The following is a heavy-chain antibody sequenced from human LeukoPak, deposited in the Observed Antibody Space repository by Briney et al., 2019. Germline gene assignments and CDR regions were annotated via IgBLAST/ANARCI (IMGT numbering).Heavy chain of an antibody. CDR3: ARGENYYYYMDV. Sequence: ASVKVSCKASGYTFTAYYIHWVRQAPGQGLEWMGRISPNTGDTTYAQKLQGRVTITRNTSISTAYMELSSLRSEDTAVYYCARGENYYYYMDVWGKGTTVTVSS. CDR1: GYTFTAYY. J-gene: IGHJ6*03. CDR2: ISPNTGDT. V-gene: IGHV1-2*02.